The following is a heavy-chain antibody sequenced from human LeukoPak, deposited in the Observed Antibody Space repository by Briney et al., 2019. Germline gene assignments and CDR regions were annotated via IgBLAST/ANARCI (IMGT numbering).Heavy chain of an antibody. CDR3: TTQLWWPRHWFDP. J-gene: IGHJ5*02. D-gene: IGHD2-21*01. V-gene: IGHV3-73*01. CDR1: GFTFSGSA. CDR2: IRSKANSYAT. Sequence: GGSLGLSCAASGFTFSGSAMHWVRQASGKGLEWVGRIRSKANSYATAYAASVKGRFTISRDDSKNTAYLQMNSLKTEDTAVYYCTTQLWWPRHWFDPWGQGTLVTVSS.